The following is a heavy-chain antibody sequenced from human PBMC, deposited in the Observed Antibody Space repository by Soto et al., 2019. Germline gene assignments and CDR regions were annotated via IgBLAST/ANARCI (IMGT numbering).Heavy chain of an antibody. CDR3: ARSSYFQH. Sequence: SETHSLTYAFYDLTFRYYYLILIRQTPGKGLEWIGEINHSGSTNYNPSLKSRVTISVDASKNQFSLKLSSVTAADTAVYYCARSSYFQHWGQGTLVTVSS. CDR1: DLTFRYYY. J-gene: IGHJ1*01. CDR2: INHSGST. V-gene: IGHV4-34*01. D-gene: IGHD6-19*01.